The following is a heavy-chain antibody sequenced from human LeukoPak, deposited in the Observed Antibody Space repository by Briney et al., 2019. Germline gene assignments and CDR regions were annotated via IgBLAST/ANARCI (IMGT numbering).Heavy chain of an antibody. V-gene: IGHV1-46*01. CDR3: ARGSRFGDYVGGSDY. CDR2: INLSGGST. J-gene: IGHJ4*02. D-gene: IGHD4-17*01. Sequence: ASVKVSCKASGYTFTSYYMHWVRQAPGQGLEWMGIINLSGGSTSYAQKFQGRVTMTRDTSTSTVYMELSSLRSEDTAVYYCARGSRFGDYVGGSDYWGQGTLVTVSS. CDR1: GYTFTSYY.